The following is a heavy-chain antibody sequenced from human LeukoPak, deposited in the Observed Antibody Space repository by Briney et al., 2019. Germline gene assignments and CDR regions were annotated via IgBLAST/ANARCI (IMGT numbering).Heavy chain of an antibody. CDR3: ARDWKELQYYFDY. V-gene: IGHV3-30*03. CDR1: GFTFSSYW. CDR2: ISYDGSNK. J-gene: IGHJ4*02. Sequence: GGSLRLSCAASGFTFSSYWMSWVRQAPGKGLEWVAVISYDGSNKYYADSVKGRFTISRDNSKNTLYLQMNSLRAEDTAVYYCARDWKELQYYFDYWGQGTLVTVSS. D-gene: IGHD1-26*01.